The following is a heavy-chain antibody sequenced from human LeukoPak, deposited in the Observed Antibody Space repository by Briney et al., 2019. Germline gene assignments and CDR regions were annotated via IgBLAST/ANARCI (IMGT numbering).Heavy chain of an antibody. CDR3: ARVGYCSSTSCYSPFDY. D-gene: IGHD2-2*01. Sequence: ASVKVSCKASGYTFTSYGISWVRQAPGQGLEWMGWISAYNGNTNYAQKLQGRVTMNTDTSTSTAYMELRSLRSDDTAVYYCARVGYCSSTSCYSPFDYWGQGTLVTVSS. V-gene: IGHV1-18*01. CDR2: ISAYNGNT. J-gene: IGHJ4*02. CDR1: GYTFTSYG.